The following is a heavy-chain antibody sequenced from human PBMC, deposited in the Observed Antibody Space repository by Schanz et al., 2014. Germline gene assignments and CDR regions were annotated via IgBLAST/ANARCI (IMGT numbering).Heavy chain of an antibody. CDR2: IIPSLGLA. Sequence: VQSVHSGTEVQKLGASVNVSCQTSGYTFTAYGINWVRQAPGQGLEWMGRIIPSLGLAKYEQKFQDKVTITADTSTTTAYMELSGLRSDDSAVYYCARGSGPEDYFDIWGQGTLLTVSS. D-gene: IGHD2-15*01. V-gene: IGHV1-69*09. J-gene: IGHJ4*03. CDR3: ARGSGPEDYFDI. CDR1: GYTFTAYG.